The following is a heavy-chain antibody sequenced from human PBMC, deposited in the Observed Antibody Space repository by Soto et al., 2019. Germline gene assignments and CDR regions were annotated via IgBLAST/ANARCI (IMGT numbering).Heavy chain of an antibody. CDR3: ARNGISGYYDSSGYYFYY. D-gene: IGHD3-22*01. J-gene: IGHJ4*02. V-gene: IGHV1-69*13. CDR1: GGTFSSYA. CDR2: IIPIFGTA. Sequence: GASVKVSCKASGGTFSSYAISWVRQAPGQGLEWMGGIIPIFGTANYAQKFQGRVTITADESTSTAYMELSSLRSEDTAVYYCARNGISGYYDSSGYYFYYWGQGTLVTV.